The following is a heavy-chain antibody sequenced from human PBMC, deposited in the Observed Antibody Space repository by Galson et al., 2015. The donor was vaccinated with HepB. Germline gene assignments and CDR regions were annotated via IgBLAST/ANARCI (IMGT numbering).Heavy chain of an antibody. CDR1: GESFSDYY. V-gene: IGHV4-34*01. J-gene: IGHJ4*02. D-gene: IGHD3-22*01. CDR2: ISHSGST. Sequence: SETLSLTCAVYGESFSDYYWSWIRQPPGKGLEWIGEISHSGSTNYNPSLKSRVTMSVDTSKNQFSLKLTSVTAADTAVYFCARGTITVKMIVVFIGSAFYFDSWGQGTVVTVSS. CDR3: ARGTITVKMIVVFIGSAFYFDS.